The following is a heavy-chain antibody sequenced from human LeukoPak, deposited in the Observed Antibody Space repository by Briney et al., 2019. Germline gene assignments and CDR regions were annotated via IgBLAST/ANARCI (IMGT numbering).Heavy chain of an antibody. CDR3: ARETVGERDYGDYEDGTY. V-gene: IGHV3-21*01. Sequence: GGSLRLSCAASGFTFSSYSMNWVRQAPGEGLEWVSSICSSSSYIYYADSVKGRFTISRDNAKNSLYLQMNSLRAEDTAVYYCARETVGERDYGDYEDGTYWGQGTLDTVFS. J-gene: IGHJ1*01. CDR2: ICSSSSYI. CDR1: GFTFSSYS. D-gene: IGHD4-17*01.